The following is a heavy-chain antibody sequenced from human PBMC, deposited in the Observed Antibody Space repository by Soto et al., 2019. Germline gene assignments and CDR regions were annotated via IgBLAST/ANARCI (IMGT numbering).Heavy chain of an antibody. Sequence: GGSRRLSCTAAGLTCGDYAMSWFRQAPGKGLEWVGFIRSKAYGGTTEYAASVKGRFTISRDDSKSIAYLQMNSLKTEDTAVYYCTRRIAAAGTYWFDPWGQGTLVTVPQ. CDR3: TRRIAAAGTYWFDP. CDR1: GLTCGDYA. D-gene: IGHD6-13*01. J-gene: IGHJ5*02. V-gene: IGHV3-49*03. CDR2: IRSKAYGGTT.